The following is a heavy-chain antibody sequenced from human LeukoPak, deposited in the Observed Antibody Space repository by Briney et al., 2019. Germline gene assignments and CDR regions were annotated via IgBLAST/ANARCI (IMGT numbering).Heavy chain of an antibody. V-gene: IGHV1-69*05. CDR3: SLGPRVPAATTNWFDP. J-gene: IGHJ5*02. D-gene: IGHD2-2*01. Sequence: SVKVSCKASGGTFSSYAISWVRQAPGQGLEWMGGIIPIFGTANYAQKFQGRVTITTDESTSTAYMELSSLRSEDTAVYYCSLGPRVPAATTNWFDPWGQGTLVTVSP. CDR2: IIPIFGTA. CDR1: GGTFSSYA.